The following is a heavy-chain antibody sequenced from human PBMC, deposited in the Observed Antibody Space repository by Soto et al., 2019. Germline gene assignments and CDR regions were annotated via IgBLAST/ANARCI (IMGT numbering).Heavy chain of an antibody. CDR2: IRFDGSNI. V-gene: IGHV3-33*01. J-gene: IGHJ4*02. CDR3: ARDGVGVTTFWGFLDY. Sequence: QVQMVESGGGVVQPGGSLRLSCAVSESIFRGYGMHWVRQAPGKGLEWVAIIRFDGSNIHYADYVMGRFTISRDNSKNMLYLEMNNLRVEDTVVYYCARDGVGVTTFWGFLDYWGQGTLVTVSA. CDR1: ESIFRGYG. D-gene: IGHD3-10*02.